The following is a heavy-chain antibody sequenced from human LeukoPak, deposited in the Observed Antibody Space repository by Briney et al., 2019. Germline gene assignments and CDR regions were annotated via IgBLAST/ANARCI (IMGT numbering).Heavy chain of an antibody. CDR2: INPNSGGT. J-gene: IGHJ5*02. CDR3: ARVGIAVADIWFDP. V-gene: IGHV1-2*02. CDR1: GYTFTGYY. D-gene: IGHD6-19*01. Sequence: ASVRVSCKASGYTFTGYYMHWVRQAPGQGLEWMGWINPNSGGTNYAQKFQGRVTMTRDTSISTAYMELSRLRSDDTAVYYCARVGIAVADIWFDPWGQGTLVTVSS.